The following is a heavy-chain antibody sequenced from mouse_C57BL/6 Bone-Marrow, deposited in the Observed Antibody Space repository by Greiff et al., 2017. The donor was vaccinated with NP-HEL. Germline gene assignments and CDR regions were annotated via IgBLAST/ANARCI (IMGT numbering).Heavy chain of an antibody. J-gene: IGHJ4*01. Sequence: VHLVESGAELARPGASVKLSCKASGYTFTSYGISWVKQRTGQGLEWIGEIYPRSGNTYYNEKFKGKATLTADKSSSTAYMELRSLTSEDSAVYFCARFSLSYYSNYVAYYYAMDYWGQGTSVTVSS. CDR2: IYPRSGNT. D-gene: IGHD2-5*01. V-gene: IGHV1-81*01. CDR3: ARFSLSYYSNYVAYYYAMDY. CDR1: GYTFTSYG.